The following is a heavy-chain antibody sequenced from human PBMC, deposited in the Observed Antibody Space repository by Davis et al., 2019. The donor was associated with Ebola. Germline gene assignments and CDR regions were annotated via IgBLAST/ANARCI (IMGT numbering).Heavy chain of an antibody. J-gene: IGHJ4*02. CDR3: VRFGRGAY. CDR2: IYDSGRT. V-gene: IGHV4-59*11. CDR1: DGSISSHY. D-gene: IGHD3-16*01. Sequence: PSETLSLTCSFSDGSISSHYWNWIRQPPGKGLEWVGIIYDSGRTNYNPSLKSRVTISADTSKNQFSLNLRSVTAADTAVHYCVRFGRGAYWGQGTLVTVSS.